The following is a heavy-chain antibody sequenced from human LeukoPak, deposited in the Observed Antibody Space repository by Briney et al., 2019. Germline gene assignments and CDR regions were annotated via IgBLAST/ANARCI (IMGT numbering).Heavy chain of an antibody. CDR2: IYYSGNT. D-gene: IGHD3-10*01. V-gene: IGHV4-39*01. CDR1: GGSISSSSYY. CDR3: ARQWRWFGEEGWFDP. Sequence: PSETLSLTCTVSGGSISSSSYYWGWIRQPPGKGLEWIGSIYYSGNTNYNPSLKSRVTISVDTSKNQFSLKLSSVTATDTSVYYCARQWRWFGEEGWFDPWGQGTLVTVSS. J-gene: IGHJ5*02.